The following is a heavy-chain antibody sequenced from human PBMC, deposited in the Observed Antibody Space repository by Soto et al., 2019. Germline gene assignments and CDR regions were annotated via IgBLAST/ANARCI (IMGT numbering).Heavy chain of an antibody. J-gene: IGHJ3*02. CDR1: GFSLCGSG. Sequence: GGSMGLSCAASGFSLCGSGMHWVRQDPGKGLVWVSRIDTYGSATKYADSVEGRFSISKDNAENTLYLQMNNLRADDTAVYYCAREASAAGTFREDASDIWGQGTMVTVSS. CDR3: AREASAAGTFREDASDI. V-gene: IGHV3-74*01. CDR2: IDTYGSAT. D-gene: IGHD6-13*01.